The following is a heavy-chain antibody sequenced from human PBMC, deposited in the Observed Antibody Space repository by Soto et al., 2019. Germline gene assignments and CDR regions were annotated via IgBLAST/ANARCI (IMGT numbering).Heavy chain of an antibody. D-gene: IGHD1-26*01. CDR2: IGPETGAT. CDR1: GYTFTGHY. CDR3: GRGRSGQIVVFY. V-gene: IGHV1-2*02. J-gene: IGHJ4*02. Sequence: APVKVSCNASGYTFTGHYIHWVRQAPEQGPEWMGEIGPETGATRYAQKFQGRVTMTRDMSITTVYMELNNLSPDDTAVYYCGRGRSGQIVVFYWGQGTPVTVSS.